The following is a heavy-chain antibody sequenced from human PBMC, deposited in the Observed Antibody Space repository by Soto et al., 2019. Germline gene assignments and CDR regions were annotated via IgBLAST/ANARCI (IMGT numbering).Heavy chain of an antibody. CDR2: ISPYNGNT. D-gene: IGHD7-27*01. Sequence: QVQLVQSGSEVKKPGASVRVSCKTSGYTFTSYGITWVRQAPGQGLEWMGWISPYNGNTNYVKKLQGRLTMTTDTSTTIAYMELRSLTSDDTAVYYCARDPRCGRISGEGAHYSDYMDVWGKGTTVTVAS. CDR1: GYTFTSYG. V-gene: IGHV1-18*01. CDR3: ARDPRCGRISGEGAHYSDYMDV. J-gene: IGHJ6*03.